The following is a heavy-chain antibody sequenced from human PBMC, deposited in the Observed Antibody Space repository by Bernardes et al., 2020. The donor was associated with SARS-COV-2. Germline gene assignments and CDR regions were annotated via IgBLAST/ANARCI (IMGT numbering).Heavy chain of an antibody. Sequence: SLRLSCAASGFTFSSYAMHWVRQAPGKGLEWVAVISYDGSNKYYADSVKGRFTISRDNSKNTLYLQMNSLRAEDTAVYYCASPQKTYYYDSSGYYSAFDYWGQGTLVTVSS. J-gene: IGHJ4*02. CDR2: ISYDGSNK. CDR1: GFTFSSYA. CDR3: ASPQKTYYYDSSGYYSAFDY. V-gene: IGHV3-30-3*01. D-gene: IGHD3-22*01.